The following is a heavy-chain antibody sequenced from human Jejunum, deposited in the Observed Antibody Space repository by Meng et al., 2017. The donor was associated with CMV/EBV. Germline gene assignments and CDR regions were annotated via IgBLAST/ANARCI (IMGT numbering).Heavy chain of an antibody. Sequence: EVQLVDSGGGLVQPGGSLGFSCVASGFTFSNYAMNWVRQAPGKGLEWVSGISGSGESIYYADSVKGRFTISRDNSKNTLYLQMNSLRAEDTAIYYCANENRQLALYYFDSWGQGTLVTVSS. J-gene: IGHJ4*02. CDR3: ANENRQLALYYFDS. V-gene: IGHV3-23*04. CDR2: ISGSGESI. D-gene: IGHD6-6*01. CDR1: GFTFSNYA.